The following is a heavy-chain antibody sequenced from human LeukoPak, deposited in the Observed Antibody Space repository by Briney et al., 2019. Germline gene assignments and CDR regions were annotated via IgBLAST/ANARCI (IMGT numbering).Heavy chain of an antibody. J-gene: IGHJ6*03. Sequence: PSQTLSLTCTVSGGSISSGSYYWSWIRQPAGKGLEWIGHIYTSGSTNYNPSLKSRVTISVDTSKNQFSLKLSSVSAADTAVYYCARGYSSSSSSLYYYYMDVWGRGATVTVSS. CDR3: ARGYSSSSSSLYYYYMDV. D-gene: IGHD6-6*01. CDR2: IYTSGST. CDR1: GGSISSGSYY. V-gene: IGHV4-61*09.